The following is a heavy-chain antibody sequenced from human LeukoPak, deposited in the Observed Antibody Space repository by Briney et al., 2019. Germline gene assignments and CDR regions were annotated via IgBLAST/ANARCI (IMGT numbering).Heavy chain of an antibody. V-gene: IGHV3-69-1*01. CDR2: ISSRSYT. CDR3: ASYGGFTSATLVDLL. Sequence: GGSLRLSCAASGFSFSVYSMNWVRQAPGKGLEWVSSISSRSYTDYADSVRGRFTISRDNAKNSLFLQMNGLRAEDTAVYYCASYGGFTSATLVDLLWGQGTLVTVSS. CDR1: GFSFSVYS. J-gene: IGHJ4*02. D-gene: IGHD4-23*01.